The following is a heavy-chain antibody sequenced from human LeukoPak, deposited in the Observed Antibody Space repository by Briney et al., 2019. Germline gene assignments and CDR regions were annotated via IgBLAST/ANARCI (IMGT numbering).Heavy chain of an antibody. CDR3: ARDLGDYDYYYYMDV. Sequence: PSETRSLTCTVSGGSISNYYWSWIRQPPGKGLEWIGYIYYSGSTNYNPSLKSRVTISVDTSKNQFSLKLSSVTAADTAVYYCARDLGDYDYYYYMDVWGKGTTVTISS. D-gene: IGHD4-17*01. CDR2: IYYSGST. J-gene: IGHJ6*03. V-gene: IGHV4-59*01. CDR1: GGSISNYY.